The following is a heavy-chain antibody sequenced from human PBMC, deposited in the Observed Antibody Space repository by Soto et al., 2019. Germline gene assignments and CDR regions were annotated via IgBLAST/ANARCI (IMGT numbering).Heavy chain of an antibody. CDR3: ARSSPHHYYDSSGYYYGGYFDY. CDR2: IIPIFGTA. V-gene: IGHV1-69*13. CDR1: GGTFSSYA. D-gene: IGHD3-22*01. J-gene: IGHJ4*02. Sequence: SVKVSCKASGGTFSSYAISWVRQAPGQGLEWMGGIIPIFGTANYAQKFQGRVTITADESTSTAYMELSSLRSEDAAVYYCARSSPHHYYDSSGYYYGGYFDYWGQGTLVTVSS.